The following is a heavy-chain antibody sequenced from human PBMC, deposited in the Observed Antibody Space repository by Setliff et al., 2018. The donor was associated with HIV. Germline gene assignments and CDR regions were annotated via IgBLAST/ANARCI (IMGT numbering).Heavy chain of an antibody. CDR3: ARGDYDSSGYYPWGAFDI. Sequence: SETLSLTCNVSGGSLSSGSYFWGWIRQPPGKGLEWIGTFYYNGDSRYNPSLKSRVTISVDTSKNQFSLNLNSVTAADTAVYYCARGDYDSSGYYPWGAFDIWGQGTMVTVSS. CDR1: GGSLSSGSYF. V-gene: IGHV4-39*01. D-gene: IGHD3-22*01. CDR2: FYYNGDS. J-gene: IGHJ3*02.